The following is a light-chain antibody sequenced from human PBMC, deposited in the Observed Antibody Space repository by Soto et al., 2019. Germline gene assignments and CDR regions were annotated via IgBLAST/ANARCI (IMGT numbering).Light chain of an antibody. CDR2: DVN. J-gene: IGLJ1*01. V-gene: IGLV2-8*01. CDR3: VSFAGATYV. Sequence: QSALTQPPSASGSPGQSVTISCTGTSSDVGGYIFVSWYQQHPGKVPKLIIYDVNKRPSGVPDRFSGSKYGNTASLTVSGLQAEDEADYYSVSFAGATYVFRTGTKVTVL. CDR1: SSDVGGYIF.